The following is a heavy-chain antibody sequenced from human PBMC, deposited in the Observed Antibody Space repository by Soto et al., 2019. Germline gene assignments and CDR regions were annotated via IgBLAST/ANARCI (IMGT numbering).Heavy chain of an antibody. CDR1: VGSINSDY. D-gene: IGHD6-13*01. CDR2: ISYTGST. CDR3: ASERRVSPSRVLWVDP. Sequence: QVQLQESGPGLVKPSETLSLTCTVSVGSINSDYWSWIRQPPGQGLEWIGYISYTGSTNYNPSLKSRVTIAVDTSTNQFSLKLNSVTAADTAVYFCASERRVSPSRVLWVDPWGQGTLVTVSS. V-gene: IGHV4-59*01. J-gene: IGHJ5*02.